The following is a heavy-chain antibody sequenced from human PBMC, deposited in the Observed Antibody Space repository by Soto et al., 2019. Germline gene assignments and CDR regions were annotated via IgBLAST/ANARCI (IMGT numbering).Heavy chain of an antibody. V-gene: IGHV1-58*01. CDR2: IVVGSGNT. Sequence: SVKVSCKASGFTFTSSAVQWVRQARGQRLEWIGWIVVGSGNTNYTQKFQERVTITRDMSTSTAYMELSSLRSEDTAVYYCAAGVELEGYGMDVWGQGTTVTVSS. D-gene: IGHD1-1*01. CDR3: AAGVELEGYGMDV. J-gene: IGHJ6*02. CDR1: GFTFTSSA.